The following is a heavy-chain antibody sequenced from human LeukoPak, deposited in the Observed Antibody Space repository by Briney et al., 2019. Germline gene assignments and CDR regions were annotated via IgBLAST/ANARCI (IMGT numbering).Heavy chain of an antibody. CDR2: IYTSGST. J-gene: IGHJ5*02. Sequence: KPSETLSLTCTVSGGSISSYYWSWIRQPAGKGLEWIGRIYTSGSTNYNPSLKSRVTMSVDTSKNQFSLKLSSVTAADTAVYYCARDQYPSRIAAAGTGWFDPWGQGTLVTVSS. CDR3: ARDQYPSRIAAAGTGWFDP. V-gene: IGHV4-4*07. CDR1: GGSISSYY. D-gene: IGHD6-13*01.